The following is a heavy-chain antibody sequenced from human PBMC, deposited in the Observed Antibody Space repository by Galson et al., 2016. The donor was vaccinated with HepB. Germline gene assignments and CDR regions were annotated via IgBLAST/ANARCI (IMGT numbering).Heavy chain of an antibody. CDR1: GFTFSSYA. CDR2: ANAGDSNT. V-gene: IGHV3-23*01. Sequence: SLRLSCAASGFTFSSYAMSWVRQAPGKGLEWVSAANAGDSNTYYIDSVKGRFTISRDNSKSTVYLQMDSLRAEDTAVYYCAARPADSTIAPYDYWGQGALLTVSS. J-gene: IGHJ4*02. D-gene: IGHD2-8*01. CDR3: AARPADSTIAPYDY.